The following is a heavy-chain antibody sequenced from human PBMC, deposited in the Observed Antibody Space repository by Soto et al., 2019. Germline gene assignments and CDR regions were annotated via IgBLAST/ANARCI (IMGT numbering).Heavy chain of an antibody. CDR1: GGSFSGYY. Sequence: LSLTCAVYGGSFSGYYWSWIRQPPGKGLEWIGEINHSGSTNYNPSLKSRVTISVDTSKNQFSLKLSSVTAADTAVYYCARGDIVVVPAAIGYYYYGMDVWGQGTTVTVSS. D-gene: IGHD2-2*02. CDR2: INHSGST. CDR3: ARGDIVVVPAAIGYYYYGMDV. J-gene: IGHJ6*02. V-gene: IGHV4-34*01.